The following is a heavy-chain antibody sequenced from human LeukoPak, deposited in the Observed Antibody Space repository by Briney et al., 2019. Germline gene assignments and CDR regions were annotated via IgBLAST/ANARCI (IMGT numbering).Heavy chain of an antibody. CDR2: FDPEDGET. Sequence: GASVKVSCKVSGYTLTELSMHWVRQAPGKGLEWMGGFDPEDGETIYAQKFQGRVTMTEDTSTDTAYMELNSLRSEDTAVYYCATDIHRLGSGVYGMDVWGQGTTVTVSS. V-gene: IGHV1-24*01. J-gene: IGHJ6*02. CDR1: GYTLTELS. D-gene: IGHD7-27*01. CDR3: ATDIHRLGSGVYGMDV.